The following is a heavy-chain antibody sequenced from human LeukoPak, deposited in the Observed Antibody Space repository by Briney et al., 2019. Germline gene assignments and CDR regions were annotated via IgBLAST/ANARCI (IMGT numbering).Heavy chain of an antibody. CDR3: ARYQDSSGYYYDY. CDR2: IYHSGST. D-gene: IGHD3-22*01. V-gene: IGHV4-30-2*01. J-gene: IGHJ4*02. CDR1: GGSISSGGYS. Sequence: SETLSLTCAVSGGSISSGGYSWSWIRQPPGKGLECIGYIYHSGSTYHNPSLKSRVTISVDRSKNQFSLKLASVTAADTAVYYCARYQDSSGYYYDYWGQGTLLTVPS.